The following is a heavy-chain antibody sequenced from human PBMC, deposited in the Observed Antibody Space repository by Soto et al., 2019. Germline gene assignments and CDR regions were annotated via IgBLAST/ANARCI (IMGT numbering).Heavy chain of an antibody. CDR3: TTGYSNYGPYYYYYYYMDV. Sequence: GGSLRLSCAASGFTFSNAWMSWVRQAPGKGLEWVGRIKSKTDGGTTDYAAPVKGRFTISRDDSKNTLYLQMNSLKTEDTAVYYCTTGYSNYGPYYYYYYYMDVWGKGTTVTVSS. V-gene: IGHV3-15*01. J-gene: IGHJ6*03. D-gene: IGHD4-4*01. CDR2: IKSKTDGGTT. CDR1: GFTFSNAW.